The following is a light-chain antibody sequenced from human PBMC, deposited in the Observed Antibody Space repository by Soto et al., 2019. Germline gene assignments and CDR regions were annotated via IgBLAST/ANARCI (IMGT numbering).Light chain of an antibody. CDR3: QQFGSSPPVT. V-gene: IGKV3-20*01. CDR1: QSVSNNY. J-gene: IGKJ4*01. CDR2: GPS. Sequence: EIVLTQSPGTLSLSPGERATLSCRASQSVSNNYLAWYQQKPGQAPKLLIYGPSSRATGIPDRFSGSGSGTDFTLTISRLEPEDSAVYYCQQFGSSPPVTFGGGTKVEIK.